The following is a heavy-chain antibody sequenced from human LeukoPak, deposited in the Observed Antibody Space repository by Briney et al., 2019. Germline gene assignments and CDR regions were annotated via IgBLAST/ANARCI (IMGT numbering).Heavy chain of an antibody. Sequence: GESLKISCKGSGYSFTSYWIGWVRQMPGKGLEWMGIIYPGDSDTRYSPSFQGQVTISADKSISTAYLQWSSLKASDTAMYYLARGGVGYCSGGSCYSNCFDPWGQGTLVTVSS. V-gene: IGHV5-51*01. CDR2: IYPGDSDT. J-gene: IGHJ5*02. CDR1: GYSFTSYW. D-gene: IGHD2-15*01. CDR3: ARGGVGYCSGGSCYSNCFDP.